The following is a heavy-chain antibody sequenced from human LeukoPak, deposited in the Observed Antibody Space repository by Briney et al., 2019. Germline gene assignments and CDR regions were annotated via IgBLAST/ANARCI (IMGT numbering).Heavy chain of an antibody. CDR1: GFTFSSYA. Sequence: KAGGSLRLSCAASGFTFSSYAMHWVRQAPGKGLEWVSVISYDGSNKYYAGSVKGRFTISRDNSKSTLYLQMNSLRAEDTAVYYCARAGFGGKGYFDYWGQGTLVTVSS. CDR2: ISYDGSNK. J-gene: IGHJ4*02. V-gene: IGHV3-30-3*01. D-gene: IGHD2-15*01. CDR3: ARAGFGGKGYFDY.